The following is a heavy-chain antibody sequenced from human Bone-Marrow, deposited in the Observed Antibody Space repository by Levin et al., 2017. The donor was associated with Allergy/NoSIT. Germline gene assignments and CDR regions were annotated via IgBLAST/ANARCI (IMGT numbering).Heavy chain of an antibody. CDR1: GGSISSSSYY. CDR2: IFYSGST. Sequence: SETLSLTCTVSGGSISSSSYYWGWIRQPPGKGLEWIGTIFYSGSTYYNPSLKSRVTVSVDTSKNQFSLKLSSVTAADTAVYYCARGNRHDFLPDYWGQGTLVTVSS. D-gene: IGHD2/OR15-2a*01. J-gene: IGHJ4*02. V-gene: IGHV4-39*01. CDR3: ARGNRHDFLPDY.